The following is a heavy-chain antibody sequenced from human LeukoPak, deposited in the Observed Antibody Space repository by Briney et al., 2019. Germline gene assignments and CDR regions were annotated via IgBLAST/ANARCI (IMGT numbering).Heavy chain of an antibody. J-gene: IGHJ5*02. CDR1: GGSISDSIVSHY. CDR2: IYFNGRT. Sequence: SETLSLTCSVSGGSISDSIVSHYWSWIRHPPEKGLEGIGYIYFNGRTNYSPSLKSRVTLSVDTSKNQFSMKLISVTAADTAVYYCARTARSRDWFDPWGQGSLVTVSS. CDR3: ARTARSRDWFDP. D-gene: IGHD2-21*02. V-gene: IGHV4-61*01.